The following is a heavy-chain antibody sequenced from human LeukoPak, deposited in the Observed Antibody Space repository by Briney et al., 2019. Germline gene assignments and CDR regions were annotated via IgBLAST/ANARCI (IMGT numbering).Heavy chain of an antibody. Sequence: GGSLRLSCAASGFTFTNAWMSWVRQAPGKGLEWVSSIFPSGGEIHYADSVRGRFTISRDNSKSTLSLQMNSLRAEDTAVYYCAELGITMIGGVWGKGTTVTISS. CDR1: GFTFTNAW. D-gene: IGHD3-10*02. V-gene: IGHV3-66*01. J-gene: IGHJ6*04. CDR2: IFPSGGEI. CDR3: AELGITMIGGV.